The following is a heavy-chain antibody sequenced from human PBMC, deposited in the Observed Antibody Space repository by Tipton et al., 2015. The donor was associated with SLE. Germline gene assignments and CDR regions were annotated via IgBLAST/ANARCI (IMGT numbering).Heavy chain of an antibody. CDR1: GDSVSSNSAA. V-gene: IGHV6-1*01. CDR3: AGGFTMLRGAST. Sequence: GLVKPSQTLSLTCAISGDSVSSNSAAWNWIRQSPSRGLEWLGRTYYRSKWYNDYAVSVKSRITINPDTSKNHFSLKLSSVTAADTAMYFCAGGFTMLRGASTWGQGTLVTVSS. CDR2: TYYRSKWYN. D-gene: IGHD3-10*01. J-gene: IGHJ5*02.